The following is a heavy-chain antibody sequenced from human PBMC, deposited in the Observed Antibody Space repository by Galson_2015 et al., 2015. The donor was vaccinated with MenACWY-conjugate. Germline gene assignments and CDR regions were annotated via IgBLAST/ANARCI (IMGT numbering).Heavy chain of an antibody. CDR2: INIDGSTT. CDR3: VRDSYSSPDYYGTDV. D-gene: IGHD6-13*01. Sequence: SLRLSCAASEFALSNYWVHWVRQAPGKGLVWVSRINIDGSTTNYADSVKGRFTVSRDNAKNTVFLQMNSLGAEDTAVYYCVRDSYSSPDYYGTDVSVPGTTVTVSS. CDR1: EFALSNYW. J-gene: IGHJ6*02. V-gene: IGHV3-74*01.